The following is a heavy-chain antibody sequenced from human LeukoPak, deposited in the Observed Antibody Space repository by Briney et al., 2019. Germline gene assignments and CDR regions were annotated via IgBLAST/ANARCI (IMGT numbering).Heavy chain of an antibody. V-gene: IGHV4-4*02. CDR3: ARDGGGASYYEQDWFDP. D-gene: IGHD3-3*01. J-gene: IGHJ5*02. Sequence: SETLSLTCAVSGGSISSSNWWSWVRQPPGKGLEWIGEIYHSGSTNYNPSLKSRVTISVDKSKNQFSLKLSSVTAADTAVYYCARDGGGASYYEQDWFDPWGQGTLVTVSS. CDR1: GGSISSSNW. CDR2: IYHSGST.